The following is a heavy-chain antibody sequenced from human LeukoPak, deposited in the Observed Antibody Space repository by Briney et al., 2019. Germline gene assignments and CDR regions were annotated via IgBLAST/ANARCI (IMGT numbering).Heavy chain of an antibody. Sequence: ASVKVSCKASGYTFTSYGISWARQAPGQGLEWMGWISAYNGNTNYAQKLQGRVTMTTDTSTSTSYMELRSLRSDDTAVYYCARETRRLYYEDYYGMDVWGQGTTVTVSS. D-gene: IGHD3-16*01. CDR3: ARETRRLYYEDYYGMDV. CDR1: GYTFTSYG. CDR2: ISAYNGNT. V-gene: IGHV1-18*01. J-gene: IGHJ6*02.